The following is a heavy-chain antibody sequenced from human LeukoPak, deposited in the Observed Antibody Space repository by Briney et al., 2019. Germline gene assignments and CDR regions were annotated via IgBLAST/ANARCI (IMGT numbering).Heavy chain of an antibody. CDR1: GGSIRNYY. V-gene: IGHV4-59*01. CDR3: ARGGDISGYLNHYYYGMDV. Sequence: SETLSLTCIVSGGSIRNYYWNWIRQSPGKGLEWIGFIHYGGSTYYRPTLKSRVTMSVDTSKNRFSLKLTSVTAADTAVYYCARGGDISGYLNHYYYGMDVWGQGTTVTVSS. J-gene: IGHJ6*02. D-gene: IGHD3-22*01. CDR2: IHYGGST.